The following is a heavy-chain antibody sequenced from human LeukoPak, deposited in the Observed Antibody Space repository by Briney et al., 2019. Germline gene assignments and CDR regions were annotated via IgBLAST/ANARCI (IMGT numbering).Heavy chain of an antibody. CDR1: GGSISSSSYY. CDR3: VRVLRPGPNWFDP. D-gene: IGHD4/OR15-4a*01. Sequence: SETLSLTCTVSGGSISSSSYYWGWIRQPPGKGLEWIGSIYYSGSTYYNPSLKSRVTISVDTSKNQFSLKLSSVTAADTAVYYCVRVLRPGPNWFDPWGQGTLVTVSS. V-gene: IGHV4-39*01. CDR2: IYYSGST. J-gene: IGHJ5*02.